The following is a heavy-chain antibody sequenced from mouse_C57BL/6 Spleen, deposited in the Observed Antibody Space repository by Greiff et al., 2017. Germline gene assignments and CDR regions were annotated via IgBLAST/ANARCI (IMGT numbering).Heavy chain of an antibody. CDR2: IDPETGGT. V-gene: IGHV1-15*01. J-gene: IGHJ2*01. D-gene: IGHD4-1*01. CDR1: GYTFTDYE. CDR3: TRRNWGNFDY. Sequence: VKLQESGAELVRPGASVTLSCKASGYTFTDYEMHWVKQTPVHGLEWIGAIDPETGGTAYNQKFKGKAILTADKSSSTAYMELRSLTSEDSAVYYCTRRNWGNFDYWGQGTTLTVSS.